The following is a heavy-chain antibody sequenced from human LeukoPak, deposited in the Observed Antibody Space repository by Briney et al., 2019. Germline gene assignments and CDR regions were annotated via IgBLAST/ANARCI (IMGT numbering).Heavy chain of an antibody. CDR3: ARDNAGVDY. Sequence: PGGSLRLSCAASGFTFSSYWMHGVRQTPGKGLVWVSHINGDGSSTNYANSVKGRFTISRDNAKNTLYLQMNSLSVEDTAVYYCARDNAGVDYWGQGTLVTVSS. CDR1: GFTFSSYW. V-gene: IGHV3-74*01. CDR2: INGDGSST. J-gene: IGHJ4*02.